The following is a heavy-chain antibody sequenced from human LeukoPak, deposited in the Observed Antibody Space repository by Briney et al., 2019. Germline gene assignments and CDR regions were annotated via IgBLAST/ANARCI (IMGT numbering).Heavy chain of an antibody. CDR2: IYPGDSDT. Sequence: GESLKISCKGSGYSFTSYWIGWVRQMPGKGLEWMGIIYPGDSDTRYSPSFQGQVTISADKSISTAYLQWSSLKASDTAMYYCARLVGYSYGRGYYYYYMDVWGKGTTVTISS. J-gene: IGHJ6*03. D-gene: IGHD5-18*01. CDR3: ARLVGYSYGRGYYYYYMDV. V-gene: IGHV5-51*01. CDR1: GYSFTSYW.